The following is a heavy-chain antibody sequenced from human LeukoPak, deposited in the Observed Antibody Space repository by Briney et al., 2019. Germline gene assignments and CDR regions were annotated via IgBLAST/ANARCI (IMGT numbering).Heavy chain of an antibody. D-gene: IGHD3-22*01. CDR3: ARAVVKLPPDP. V-gene: IGHV3-21*01. Sequence: GGSLRLSCAASGFTFSSYSMNWVRQAPGKGLEWVSSITSGGSYILYADSVKGRFTISRDNAKNTLYLQMNSLRAEDTAVDYCARAVVKLPPDPRGQGTPVTVSS. J-gene: IGHJ5*02. CDR2: ITSGGSYI. CDR1: GFTFSSYS.